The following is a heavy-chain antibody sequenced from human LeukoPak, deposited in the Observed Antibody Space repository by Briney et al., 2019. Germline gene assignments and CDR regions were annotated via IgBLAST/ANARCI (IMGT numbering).Heavy chain of an antibody. CDR2: IYYSGST. J-gene: IGHJ6*02. V-gene: IGHV4-59*08. CDR3: ARQPPRAKQGRLDV. Sequence: PSETLSLTCTVSGGSISNYYWSWIRQPPGKGLEWIGYIYYSGSTNYNPSLKSRVTISVDTSKNQFSLGLSSVTAADTAIYYCARQPPRAKQGRLDVWGQGTTVTVSS. CDR1: GGSISNYY.